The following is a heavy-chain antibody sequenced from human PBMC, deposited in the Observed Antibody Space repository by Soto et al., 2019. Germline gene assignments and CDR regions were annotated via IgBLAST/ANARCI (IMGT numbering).Heavy chain of an antibody. CDR1: GFTFSSYA. CDR2: ISGSGGST. V-gene: IGHV3-23*01. Sequence: EVQLLESGGGLVQPGGSLRLSCAAFGFTFSSYAMSWVRQAPGKGLEWVSAISGSGGSTYYADSVKGRFTISRDNAKNTLYLQMNSLRAEDTAVYYCAKENGYSSSWFEFDYWGQGTLVTVSS. CDR3: AKENGYSSSWFEFDY. D-gene: IGHD6-13*01. J-gene: IGHJ4*02.